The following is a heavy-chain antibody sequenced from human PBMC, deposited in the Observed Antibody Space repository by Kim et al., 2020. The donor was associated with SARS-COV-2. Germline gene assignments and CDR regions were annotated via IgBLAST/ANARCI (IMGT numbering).Heavy chain of an antibody. CDR2: INHSGST. D-gene: IGHD2-2*01. V-gene: IGHV4-34*01. J-gene: IGHJ6*01. CDR3: ARDDRYGSSTSCPPIYYY. Sequence: SETLSLTCAVYGGSFSGYYWSWIRQPPGKGLEWIGEINHSGSTNYNPSLKSRVTISVDTSKNQFSLKLSSVTAADTAVYYCARDDRYGSSTSCPPIYYY. CDR1: GGSFSGYY.